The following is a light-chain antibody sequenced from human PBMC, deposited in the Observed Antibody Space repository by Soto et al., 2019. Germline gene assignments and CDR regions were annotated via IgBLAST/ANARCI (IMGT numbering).Light chain of an antibody. Sequence: QSVLTQPASVSGSPGQSITVSCTGTSSDVGYYDYVSWYQQHPGKAPQLIIYEVSHRPSGVSDRFSGSKSDNTAPLTISGLQPEDEADYYCSSYTSSTTLPFVFGTGTKVTVL. V-gene: IGLV2-14*01. CDR3: SSYTSSTTLPFV. CDR1: SSDVGYYDY. J-gene: IGLJ1*01. CDR2: EVS.